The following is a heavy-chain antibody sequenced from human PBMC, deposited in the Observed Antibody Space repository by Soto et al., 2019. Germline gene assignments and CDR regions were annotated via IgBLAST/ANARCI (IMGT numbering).Heavy chain of an antibody. V-gene: IGHV3-30*18. J-gene: IGHJ6*02. CDR2: ISYDGSNK. CDR1: GFTFSSYG. CDR3: AKDQHGSGTYIYYGMDV. Sequence: PGGSLRLSCAASGFTFSSYGMHWVRQAPGKGLEWVAVISYDGSNKYYADSVKGRFTISRDNSKNTLYLQMNSLRAVDTAVYYCAKDQHGSGTYIYYGMDVWGHGTTVTVSS. D-gene: IGHD3-10*01.